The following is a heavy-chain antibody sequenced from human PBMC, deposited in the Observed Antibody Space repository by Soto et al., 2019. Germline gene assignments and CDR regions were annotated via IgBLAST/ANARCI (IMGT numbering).Heavy chain of an antibody. V-gene: IGHV4-59*12. CDR3: ARGRPLRYDFRSGYYSAGYYYYMDV. D-gene: IGHD3-3*01. CDR2: IYYSGST. CDR1: GGSISSYY. J-gene: IGHJ6*03. Sequence: SETLSLTCPVSGGSISSYYWSWIRQPPGKGLEWIGYIYYSGSTNYNPSLKSRVTISVDTSKNQFSLKLSSVTAADTAVCYCARGRPLRYDFRSGYYSAGYYYYMDVWGKGTTVTVSS.